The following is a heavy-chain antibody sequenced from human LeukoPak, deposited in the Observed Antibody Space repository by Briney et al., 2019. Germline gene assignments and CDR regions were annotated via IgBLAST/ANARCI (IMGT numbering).Heavy chain of an antibody. CDR2: ISGSGGIT. CDR1: GFAFNIYA. D-gene: IGHD6-6*01. CDR3: AKATSIAGPPGRYYFDY. V-gene: IGHV3-23*01. Sequence: GGSLRLSCAASGFAFNIYAMSWVRQAPWKGLEWVSAISGSGGITYYADSVKGRFAISRDNSKNTLYLHINSLRADDTALFYCAKATSIAGPPGRYYFDYWGQGALVTVSS. J-gene: IGHJ4*02.